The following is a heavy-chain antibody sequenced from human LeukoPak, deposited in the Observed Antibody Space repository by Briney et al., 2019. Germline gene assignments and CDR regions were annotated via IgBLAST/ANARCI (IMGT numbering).Heavy chain of an antibody. V-gene: IGHV3-33*01. D-gene: IGHD2-15*01. CDR2: IWYDGSNK. CDR1: GFTFSSYG. J-gene: IGHJ4*02. CDR3: ATSHDSAGND. Sequence: GGSLRLSCAASGFTFSSYGMHWVRQAPGRGLEWVAVIWYDGSNKNYADSVKGRFTNSRDNSKNTLYLQMKSLRAEDTAVYYCATSHDSAGNDWGQGTLVTVSS.